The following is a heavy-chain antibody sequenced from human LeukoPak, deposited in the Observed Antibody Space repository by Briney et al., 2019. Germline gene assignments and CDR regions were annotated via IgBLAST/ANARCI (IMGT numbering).Heavy chain of an antibody. CDR3: ASFGRDWDASY. D-gene: IGHD3/OR15-3a*01. CDR2: INSDGSST. Sequence: PGGSLRLSCAASGFTFSSYWMHWVRQAPGKGLVWVSRINSDGSSTSYADSVRGRFTTSRDNAKNTLYLQMNSLRAEDTAIYYCASFGRDWDASYWGQGTLVTVSS. V-gene: IGHV3-74*01. J-gene: IGHJ4*02. CDR1: GFTFSSYW.